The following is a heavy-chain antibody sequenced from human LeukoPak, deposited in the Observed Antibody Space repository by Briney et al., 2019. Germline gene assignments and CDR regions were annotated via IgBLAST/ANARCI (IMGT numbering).Heavy chain of an antibody. Sequence: AGGSLRLSCAASRFTFSSYAMTWVRQPPGKGLEWVAAISGSGETTYYAGFAEGRFSISRDNSENTLYLQMYSLRAEDTAVYYCARDKIVGAAKNDYWGQGILVTVSS. CDR3: ARDKIVGAAKNDY. CDR2: ISGSGETT. CDR1: RFTFSSYA. V-gene: IGHV3-23*01. J-gene: IGHJ4*02. D-gene: IGHD1-26*01.